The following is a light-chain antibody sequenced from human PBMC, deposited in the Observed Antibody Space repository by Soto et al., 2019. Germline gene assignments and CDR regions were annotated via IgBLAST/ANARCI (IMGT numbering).Light chain of an antibody. Sequence: QSVLTQPASVSGSPGQSITISCTGTSSDVGGYNYVSWYQQHPGKAPKLMIYEVNDRPSGVSNRFSGSKSGNTASLTISGLQAEDEADYYCSSYTISSTLVFGGGTKLTVL. CDR1: SSDVGGYNY. CDR3: SSYTISSTLV. CDR2: EVN. J-gene: IGLJ2*01. V-gene: IGLV2-14*01.